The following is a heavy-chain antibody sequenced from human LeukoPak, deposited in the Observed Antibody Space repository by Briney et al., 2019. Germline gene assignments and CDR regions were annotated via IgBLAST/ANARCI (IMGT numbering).Heavy chain of an antibody. CDR3: ARGLEGQYYDFWSGYYTGNWFDP. J-gene: IGHJ5*02. CDR2: MNPNSGNT. V-gene: IGHV1-8*01. CDR1: GYTFTSYD. Sequence: ASVKVSCKASGYTFTSYDINWVRQATGQGLEWMGWMNPNSGNTGYAQKFQGRATMTRNTSISTAYMELSSLRSEDTAVYYCARGLEGQYYDFWSGYYTGNWFDPWGQGTLVTVSS. D-gene: IGHD3-3*01.